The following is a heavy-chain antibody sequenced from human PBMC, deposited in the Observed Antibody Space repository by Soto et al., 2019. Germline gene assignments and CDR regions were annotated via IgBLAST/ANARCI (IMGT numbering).Heavy chain of an antibody. D-gene: IGHD6-25*01. CDR1: GYTFTTYD. J-gene: IGHJ4*02. Sequence: QVQLVQSGAEVKEPGASVKVSCKASGYTFTTYDIYWMRQATGQGLEWMGWMNPYTGNTGYAQKFQGRVTVTKNTSISTVYMKMSGLRLDDTAVYYCARRKERSGPHYFDYWGQGSQVTVSS. CDR2: MNPYTGNT. CDR3: ARRKERSGPHYFDY. V-gene: IGHV1-8*01.